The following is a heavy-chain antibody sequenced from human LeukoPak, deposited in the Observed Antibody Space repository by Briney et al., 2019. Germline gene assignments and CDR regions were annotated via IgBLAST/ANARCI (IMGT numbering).Heavy chain of an antibody. D-gene: IGHD3-22*01. V-gene: IGHV4-59*01. CDR3: ASYSYYYDSSGYFDH. Sequence: SETLSLTCTVSGGSISSYYWSWIRQPPGKGLEWIGYIYYSGSTNYNPSLKSRVTISVDTSKNQFSLKLSSVTAADTAVYYCASYSYYYDSSGYFDHWGQGTLVTVSS. CDR1: GGSISSYY. J-gene: IGHJ4*02. CDR2: IYYSGST.